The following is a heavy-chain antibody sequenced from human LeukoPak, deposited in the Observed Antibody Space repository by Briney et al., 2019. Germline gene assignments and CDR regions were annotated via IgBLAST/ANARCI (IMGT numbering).Heavy chain of an antibody. D-gene: IGHD6-19*01. CDR1: GGSLSMYS. CDR2: ISYTGGT. J-gene: IGHJ4*02. CDR3: ARVGYDSGWYLDY. V-gene: IGHV4-59*01. Sequence: ETPSLSCTVSGGSLSMYSCSWISDPPRKGVERVWYISYTGGTQYKPSPKSRVTISVDTSKNKFSLKLTSVTAADRAGYYCARVGYDSGWYLDYCGQGT.